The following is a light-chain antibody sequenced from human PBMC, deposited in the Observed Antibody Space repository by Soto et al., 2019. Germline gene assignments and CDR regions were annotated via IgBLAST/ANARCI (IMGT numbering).Light chain of an antibody. Sequence: EIVMTQSPATLSVSPGERVTLSCRASQSVSNNLAWYQQKPGQAPRLLIYGASTRATGIPVRFSGSGSGTEFTLTISGLQPEDVAVYYCQQYNNWPPYTFGQGTKLEIK. CDR2: GAS. V-gene: IGKV3-15*01. J-gene: IGKJ2*01. CDR3: QQYNNWPPYT. CDR1: QSVSNN.